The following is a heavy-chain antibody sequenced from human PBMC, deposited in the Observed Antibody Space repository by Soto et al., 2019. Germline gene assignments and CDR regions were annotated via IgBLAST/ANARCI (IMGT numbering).Heavy chain of an antibody. Sequence: ASVKVSCKASGYTFTSYGISWVRQAPGQGLEWMGWISAYNGNTNYAQKLQGRVTMTTDTSTSTAYMELRSLRSDDTAVYYCARDATYYDFWSGYYVWFDPWGQGTLVTVSS. V-gene: IGHV1-18*01. CDR1: GYTFTSYG. CDR3: ARDATYYDFWSGYYVWFDP. J-gene: IGHJ5*02. D-gene: IGHD3-3*01. CDR2: ISAYNGNT.